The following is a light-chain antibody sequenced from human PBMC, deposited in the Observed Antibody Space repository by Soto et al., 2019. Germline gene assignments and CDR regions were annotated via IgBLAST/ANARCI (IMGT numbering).Light chain of an antibody. CDR1: QDISKY. J-gene: IGKJ3*01. CDR2: DAS. V-gene: IGKV1-33*01. Sequence: DIQMTQSPSSLSASVGDRVTITCQASQDISKYLNWYQHKPGKAPKLLIYDASNLETGVPSRFSGSGSGTDFSFTISSLQPEDIATYYCQQYDNLPLTFGHGTKVDIK. CDR3: QQYDNLPLT.